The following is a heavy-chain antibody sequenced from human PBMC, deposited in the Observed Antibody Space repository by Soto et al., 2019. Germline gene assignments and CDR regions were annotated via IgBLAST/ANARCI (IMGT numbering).Heavy chain of an antibody. J-gene: IGHJ4*02. CDR1: GGSVSSRSYS. D-gene: IGHD3-3*01. CDR2: IYFSGYINDSGGP. CDR3: ARELKYDFWRGYSSQGYFDY. Sequence: SETLSLTCTVSGGSVSSRSYSWSWVRQTPGGGLEWIGYIYFSGYINDSGGPKYNPSLKSRVTISIDTSKNQFSLNLRSVTAADTAVYYCARELKYDFWRGYSSQGYFDYWGQGTLGTVSS. V-gene: IGHV4-61*01.